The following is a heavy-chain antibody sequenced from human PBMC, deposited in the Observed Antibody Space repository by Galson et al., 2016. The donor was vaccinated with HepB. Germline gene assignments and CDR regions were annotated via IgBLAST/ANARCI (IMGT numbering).Heavy chain of an antibody. D-gene: IGHD2-2*01. CDR3: ARGPSVPLSGDY. V-gene: IGHV1-18*01. Sequence: SVKVSCKASGYRFSDYGIIWVRQAPGQGLQWMAWISAYNGEIYYAQNFRDRVTVTTDTSTSTAYMELRGLISDDTAMHYCARGPSVPLSGDYWVQGTLVTFSS. J-gene: IGHJ4*02. CDR1: GYRFSDYG. CDR2: ISAYNGEI.